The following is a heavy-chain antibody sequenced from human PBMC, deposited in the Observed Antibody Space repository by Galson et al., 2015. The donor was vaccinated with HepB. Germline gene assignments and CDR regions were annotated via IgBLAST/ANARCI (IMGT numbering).Heavy chain of an antibody. Sequence: QSGAEVKKPGESLKISCKGSGYSFTSYWIGWVRQMPGKGLEWMGIIYPGDSDTRYSPSFQGQVTISADKSISTAYLQWSSLKASDTAMYYCARREFTAAGGYSYFYYMDVWGKGTTVTVSS. V-gene: IGHV5-51*03. CDR1: GYSFTSYW. CDR2: IYPGDSDT. J-gene: IGHJ6*03. D-gene: IGHD6-13*01. CDR3: ARREFTAAGGYSYFYYMDV.